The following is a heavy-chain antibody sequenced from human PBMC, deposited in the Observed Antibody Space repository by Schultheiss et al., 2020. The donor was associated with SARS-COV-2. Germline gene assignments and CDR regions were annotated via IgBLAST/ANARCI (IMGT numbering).Heavy chain of an antibody. V-gene: IGHV4-4*07. J-gene: IGHJ3*02. CDR3: ARDYRECGGDCYSSDAFDI. D-gene: IGHD2-21*01. CDR1: GGSISSYY. CDR2: IYTSGST. Sequence: GSLRLSCTVSGGSISSYYWSWIRQPAGKGLEWIGRIYTSGSTNYNPSLKSRVTMSVDTSKNQFSLKLSSVTAADTAVYYCARDYRECGGDCYSSDAFDIWGQGTMVTVSS.